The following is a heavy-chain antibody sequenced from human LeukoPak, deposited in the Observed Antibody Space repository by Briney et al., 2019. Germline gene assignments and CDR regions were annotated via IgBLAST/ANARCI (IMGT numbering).Heavy chain of an antibody. V-gene: IGHV3-74*01. CDR2: INSDGSST. Sequence: GGSLRLSCAASGFTFSSYWMHWVRQAPGKGLVWVSRINSDGSSTSYADSVKGRFTISRDNAKNTLFLQMNSLRAEDTAVYYCTGHHQAYSRTYWGQGTLVTVSS. CDR1: GFTFSSYW. CDR3: TGHHQAYSRTY. D-gene: IGHD6-13*01. J-gene: IGHJ4*02.